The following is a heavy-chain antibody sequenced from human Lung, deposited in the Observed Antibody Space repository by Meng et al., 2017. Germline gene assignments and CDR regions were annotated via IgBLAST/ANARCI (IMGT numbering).Heavy chain of an antibody. CDR3: TNDRLNH. Sequence: EVQLVESGGGLGPPGGSLRRSCAASGFTFTDHWMHWVRQGPGKGLVWVSRINRDGTKPTYADSVKGRFTISRDNAKNTLYLQMNNLRAEDTAFYYCTNDRLNHWGQGALVTVSS. CDR1: GFTFTDHW. J-gene: IGHJ1*01. CDR2: INRDGTKP. D-gene: IGHD1-1*01. V-gene: IGHV3-74*01.